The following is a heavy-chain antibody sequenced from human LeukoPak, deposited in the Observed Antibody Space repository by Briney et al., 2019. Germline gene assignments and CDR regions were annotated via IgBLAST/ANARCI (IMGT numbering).Heavy chain of an antibody. CDR1: GGSTSSYY. D-gene: IGHD3-10*01. CDR2: IYYSGST. J-gene: IGHJ4*02. CDR3: ARLGSASGSYYIDY. Sequence: KPSETLSLTCTVSGGSTSSYYWSWIRQPPGKGLEWIGYIYYSGSTNYNPSLKSRVTISVDTSKNQFSLKLSSVTAADTAVYYCARLGSASGSYYIDYWGQGTLVTVSS. V-gene: IGHV4-59*01.